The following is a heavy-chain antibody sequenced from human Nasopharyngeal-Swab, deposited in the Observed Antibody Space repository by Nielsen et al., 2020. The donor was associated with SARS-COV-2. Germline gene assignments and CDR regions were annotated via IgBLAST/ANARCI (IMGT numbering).Heavy chain of an antibody. J-gene: IGHJ2*01. CDR1: GFPFSNYA. CDR2: ISNDGSNK. CDR3: AKAPRAAAGPHWYFDL. D-gene: IGHD6-13*01. V-gene: IGHV3-30*18. Sequence: GESLKISCAASGFPFSNYAMHWVRQAPGKGLEWVAVISNDGSNKFYGDSVKGQITISRDNSKNTLYLQMNSLRAEDTAVYYCAKAPRAAAGPHWYFDLWGRGTLVTVSS.